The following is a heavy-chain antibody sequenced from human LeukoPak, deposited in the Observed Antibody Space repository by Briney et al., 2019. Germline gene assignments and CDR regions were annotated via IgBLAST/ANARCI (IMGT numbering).Heavy chain of an antibody. V-gene: IGHV4-39*01. CDR1: GGSISSSSYY. CDR2: IYYSGST. J-gene: IGHJ5*02. CDR3: ARPVPSRLGWFDP. D-gene: IGHD1-1*01. Sequence: SETLSLTCTVSGGSISSSSYYWGWIRQPPGKGLAWIGSIYYSGSTYYNPSLKSRVTISVDTSKNQFSLKLSSVTAADTAVYYCARPVPSRLGWFDPWGQGTLVTVSS.